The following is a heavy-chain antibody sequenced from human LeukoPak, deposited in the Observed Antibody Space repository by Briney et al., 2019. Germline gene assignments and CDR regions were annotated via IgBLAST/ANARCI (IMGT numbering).Heavy chain of an antibody. Sequence: PSETLSLTCTVSGGSISSSSYYWGWIRQPPGKGLEWIGSISYSGSTYYSPSLKSRVTISVDTSKNQFSLKLSSVTAADTAVYYCYYIYYGMDVWGLGTTVTVSS. CDR1: GGSISSSSYY. CDR2: ISYSGST. CDR3: YYIYYGMDV. J-gene: IGHJ6*02. V-gene: IGHV4-39*01. D-gene: IGHD3-10*01.